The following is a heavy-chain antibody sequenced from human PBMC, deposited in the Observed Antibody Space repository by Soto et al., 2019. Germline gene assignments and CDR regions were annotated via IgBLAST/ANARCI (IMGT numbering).Heavy chain of an antibody. CDR3: ARRRRWLQLPDAFDI. CDR2: IYYSGST. J-gene: IGHJ3*02. Sequence: QVQLQESGPGLVKPSETLSLTCTVSGGSISSYYWSWIRQPPGKGLEWIGYIYYSGSTNYNPSLKSRVTISVDTSKNQFSLKLSSVTAADTAVYYCARRRRWLQLPDAFDIWGQGTMVTVSS. D-gene: IGHD5-12*01. CDR1: GGSISSYY. V-gene: IGHV4-59*01.